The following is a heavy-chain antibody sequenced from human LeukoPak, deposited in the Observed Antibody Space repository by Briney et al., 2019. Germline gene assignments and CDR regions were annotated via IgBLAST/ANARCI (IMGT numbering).Heavy chain of an antibody. Sequence: PGGSLRLSCAASGFTFSGYEMNWVRQAPGKGLEWVSYISSSGSTIYYADSVKGRFTISRDNAKNSLYLQMNSLRAEDTAVYYCARLYSSGWYDFDYWGQGTLVTVSS. D-gene: IGHD6-19*01. V-gene: IGHV3-48*03. CDR2: ISSSGSTI. J-gene: IGHJ4*02. CDR1: GFTFSGYE. CDR3: ARLYSSGWYDFDY.